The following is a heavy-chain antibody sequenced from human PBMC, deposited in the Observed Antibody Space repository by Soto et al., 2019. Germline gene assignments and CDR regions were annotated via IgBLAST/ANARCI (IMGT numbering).Heavy chain of an antibody. V-gene: IGHV1-18*01. CDR3: XXXXGSYALDY. CDR1: GYTFTNYG. CDR2: ISANNGNT. D-gene: IGHD1-26*01. Sequence: QVQLVQSGAEVKKPGASVKVSCKASGYTFTNYGISWVRQAPGQGLEWMGWISANNGNTNYEQKLQGRVTMTTEKXXXXXXXXXXXXXXXXTAXXXXXXXXGSYALDYWGQGTLVTVSS. J-gene: IGHJ4*02.